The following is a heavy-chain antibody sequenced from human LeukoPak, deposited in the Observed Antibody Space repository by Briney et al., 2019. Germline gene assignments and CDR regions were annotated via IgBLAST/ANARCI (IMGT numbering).Heavy chain of an antibody. Sequence: GGSLRLSCAASGFIFSDYAMSWVRQAPGKGLEWLSGMSKSGDYTHDTESVKGRFTISRDNSKNTLYLQMSGLRAEDTVIYYCAKFNGWELAEYYLDYWGHGTLVTVSS. V-gene: IGHV3-23*01. CDR1: GFIFSDYA. D-gene: IGHD1-26*01. J-gene: IGHJ4*01. CDR3: AKFNGWELAEYYLDY. CDR2: MSKSGDYT.